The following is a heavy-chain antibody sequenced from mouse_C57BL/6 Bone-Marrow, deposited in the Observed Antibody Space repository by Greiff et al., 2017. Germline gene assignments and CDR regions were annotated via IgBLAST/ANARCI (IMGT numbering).Heavy chain of an antibody. V-gene: IGHV1-82*01. CDR1: GYAFSSSW. CDR3: ARRLRAWFAY. CDR2: IYPGDGDT. D-gene: IGHD1-1*01. Sequence: QVQLQQSGPELVKPGASVKISCKASGYAFSSSWMNWVKQRPGKGLEWIGRIYPGDGDTNYNGKFKGKATLTADKSSITAYMQLSSQASEDSAVYFCARRLRAWFAYWGQGTLVTVSA. J-gene: IGHJ3*01.